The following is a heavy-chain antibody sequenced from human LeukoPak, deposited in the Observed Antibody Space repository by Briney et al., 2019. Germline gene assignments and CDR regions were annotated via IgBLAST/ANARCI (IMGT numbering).Heavy chain of an antibody. D-gene: IGHD5-12*01. V-gene: IGHV3-48*03. Sequence: GGSLRLSCAASGFTFSSYEMNWVRQAPGKGLEWVSYISSSGSTIYYADSVKGRFTISRDNAKNSLYLQMNSLRAEDTAVYYCARERGSRGGYGDYYYYMDVWGKGTTVTVSS. CDR2: ISSSGSTI. CDR1: GFTFSSYE. J-gene: IGHJ6*03. CDR3: ARERGSRGGYGDYYYYMDV.